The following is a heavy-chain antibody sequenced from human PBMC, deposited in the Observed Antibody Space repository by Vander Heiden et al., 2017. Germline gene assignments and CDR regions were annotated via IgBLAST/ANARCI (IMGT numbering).Heavy chain of an antibody. CDR3: TRAQRGYSYGFGY. D-gene: IGHD5-18*01. V-gene: IGHV3-49*03. Sequence: EVQLVESGGGLVQPGRSLRLYCTAYGFTFGDYDISWFRQAPGKGLEWVGFIRSKAYGGTTEYAASVKGRFTISRDDSKSIAYLQMNSLKTEDTAVYYCTRAQRGYSYGFGYWGQGTLVTVSS. J-gene: IGHJ4*02. CDR2: IRSKAYGGTT. CDR1: GFTFGDYD.